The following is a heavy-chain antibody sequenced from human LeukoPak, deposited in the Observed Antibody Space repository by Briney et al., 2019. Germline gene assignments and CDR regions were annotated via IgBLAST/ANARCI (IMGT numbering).Heavy chain of an antibody. CDR1: GGSISSSSYY. Sequence: SETLSLTCTVSGGSISSSSYYWGWIRQPPGKGLEWIGSIYYSGSTYYNPSLKSRVTISVDTSKNQFSLKLSSVTAADTAVYYCARDSPEARFDPWGQGTLVTVSS. J-gene: IGHJ5*02. CDR3: ARDSPEARFDP. CDR2: IYYSGST. V-gene: IGHV4-39*07.